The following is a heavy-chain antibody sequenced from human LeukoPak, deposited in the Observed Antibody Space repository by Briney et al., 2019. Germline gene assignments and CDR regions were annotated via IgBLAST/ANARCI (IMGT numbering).Heavy chain of an antibody. Sequence: PGGSLRLSCAASGFTFSTAWLSWVRQAPGKGLEWVSLIYSGGNTYYADSVKGRFTISTDNSKNTLYLQMNSLRAEDTAVYYCASQKYCTNGICYRKYYFDYWGQGTLVTVSS. D-gene: IGHD2-8*01. CDR3: ASQKYCTNGICYRKYYFDY. CDR1: GFTFSTAW. CDR2: IYSGGNT. J-gene: IGHJ4*02. V-gene: IGHV3-66*04.